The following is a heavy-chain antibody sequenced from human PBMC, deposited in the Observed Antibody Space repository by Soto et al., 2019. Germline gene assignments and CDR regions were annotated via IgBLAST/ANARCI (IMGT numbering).Heavy chain of an antibody. CDR1: GFTFRNYD. D-gene: IGHD1-26*01. J-gene: IGHJ4*02. CDR2: LSGSGGGT. V-gene: IGHV3-23*01. CDR3: ATLGPARLLAS. Sequence: GGRLRLSCAASGFTFRNYDQHWVRQAQGKGLEWVSFLSGSGGGTYYADSVKGRFTISRDNSKNALYLQMTSLSAADTSVYYCATLGPARLLASWGQGTLVTVSS.